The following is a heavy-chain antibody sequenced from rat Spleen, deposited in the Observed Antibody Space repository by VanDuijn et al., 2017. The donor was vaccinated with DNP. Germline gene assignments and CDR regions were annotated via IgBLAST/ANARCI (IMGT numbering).Heavy chain of an antibody. CDR2: ISYDGGST. V-gene: IGHV5-7*01. Sequence: EVQLVASGGGLVQPGRSLQLSCAASGFTFSDYNMAWVRQAPKEGLEWVATISYDGGSTYYRDSVKGRFTVSRDNAKNTLYLRMGSLRSEDTATYYCARGNNTYHWYFDFWGPGTMVTVSS. CDR3: ARGNNTYHWYFDF. J-gene: IGHJ1*01. D-gene: IGHD1-4*01. CDR1: GFTFSDYN.